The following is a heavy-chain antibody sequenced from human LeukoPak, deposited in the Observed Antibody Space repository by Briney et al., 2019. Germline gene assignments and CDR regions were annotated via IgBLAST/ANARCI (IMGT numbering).Heavy chain of an antibody. CDR3: AKDFVRWLRGYFDY. D-gene: IGHD5-12*01. J-gene: IGHJ4*02. CDR1: GFTFSSYA. Sequence: GGSLRLSCATSGFTFSSYAMSWVRQAPGKGLEWVSAISGSGGSTYYADSVKGRFTISRDNSKNTLYLQMNSLRAEDTAVYYCAKDFVRWLRGYFDYWGQGTLVTVSS. CDR2: ISGSGGST. V-gene: IGHV3-23*01.